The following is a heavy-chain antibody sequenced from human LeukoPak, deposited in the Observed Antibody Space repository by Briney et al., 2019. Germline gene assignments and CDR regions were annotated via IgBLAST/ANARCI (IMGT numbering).Heavy chain of an antibody. CDR1: GGSISSGGYY. CDR3: ARVGPLIVGPYYFDY. V-gene: IGHV4-30-2*01. J-gene: IGHJ4*02. Sequence: PSETLSLTCTVSGGSISSGGYYWSWIRQPPRKGLEWIGYIYHSGSTYYNPSLKSRVTISVDRSKNQFSLKLSSVTAADTAVYYCARVGPLIVGPYYFDYWGQGTLVTVSS. CDR2: IYHSGST. D-gene: IGHD1-26*01.